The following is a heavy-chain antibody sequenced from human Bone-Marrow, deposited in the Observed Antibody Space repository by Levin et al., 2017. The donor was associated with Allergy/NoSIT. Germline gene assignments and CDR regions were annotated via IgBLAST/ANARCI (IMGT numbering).Heavy chain of an antibody. V-gene: IGHV3-15*01. CDR3: TTDTDTAMDLPDYYYYYDGMDV. D-gene: IGHD5-18*01. CDR2: IKSKTDGGTT. J-gene: IGHJ6*02. CDR1: GFTFSNAW. Sequence: GGSLRLSCAASGFTFSNAWMSWVRQAPGKGLEWVGRIKSKTDGGTTDYAAPVKGRFTISRDDSKNTLYLQMNSLKTEDTAVYYCTTDTDTAMDLPDYYYYYDGMDVWGQGTTVTVSS.